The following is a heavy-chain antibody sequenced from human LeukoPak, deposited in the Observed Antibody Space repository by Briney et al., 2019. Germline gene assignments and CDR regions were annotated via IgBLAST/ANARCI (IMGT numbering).Heavy chain of an antibody. V-gene: IGHV1-2*02. D-gene: IGHD6-13*01. CDR3: ATPSSSSWYGFDP. CDR1: GHTFTGYY. J-gene: IGHJ5*02. CDR2: IDANSGGT. Sequence: ASVKVSCKVSGHTFTGYYIHWVRQAPGQGLEWMGWIDANSGGTSYAQKFQGRVTMTRDTSISTAYMELSRLTSADTAVYRCATPSSSSWYGFDPWGQGTLVTVSS.